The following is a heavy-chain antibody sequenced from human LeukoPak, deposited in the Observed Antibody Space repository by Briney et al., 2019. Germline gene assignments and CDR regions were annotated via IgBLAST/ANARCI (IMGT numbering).Heavy chain of an antibody. CDR3: TTDSGSYWVEDY. CDR1: GGSISSGGYS. J-gene: IGHJ4*02. CDR2: IYYSGST. V-gene: IGHV4-30-4*07. D-gene: IGHD1-26*01. Sequence: SETLSLTCAVSGGSISSGGYSWSWIRQPPGKGLEWIGYIYYSGSTYYNPSLKSRVTISVDTSKNQFSLKLSSVTAADTAVYYCTTDSGSYWVEDYWGQGTLVTVSS.